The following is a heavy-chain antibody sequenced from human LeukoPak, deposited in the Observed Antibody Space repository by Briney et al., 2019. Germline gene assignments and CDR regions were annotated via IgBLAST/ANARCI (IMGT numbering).Heavy chain of an antibody. CDR2: IYYSGST. Sequence: PSESLSLTPTVSGGSISSSSYYWGWIRQPPGQGLEWIGSIYYSGSTYYNPSLKSRVTISVDTSKNQFSLKLSSVTAADTAVYYCARHRLWFGELSPDYWGQGTLVTVSS. CDR1: GGSISSSSYY. J-gene: IGHJ4*02. V-gene: IGHV4-39*01. D-gene: IGHD3-10*01. CDR3: ARHRLWFGELSPDY.